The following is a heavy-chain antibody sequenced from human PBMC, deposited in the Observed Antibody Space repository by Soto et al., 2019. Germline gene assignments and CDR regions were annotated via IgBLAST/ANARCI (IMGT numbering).Heavy chain of an antibody. J-gene: IGHJ6*02. V-gene: IGHV1-18*01. D-gene: IGHD3-10*01. CDR1: GYTFTSYG. Sequence: QVQLVQSGAEVKKPGASVKVSCKASGYTFTSYGISWVRQAPGQGLEWMGWISAYNGNTNYAQKLQGRVTMTTDTPTSTAYMELRSLRSDDTAVYYCARDGGLLWFGAPGGVGMDVWGQGTTVTVSS. CDR2: ISAYNGNT. CDR3: ARDGGLLWFGAPGGVGMDV.